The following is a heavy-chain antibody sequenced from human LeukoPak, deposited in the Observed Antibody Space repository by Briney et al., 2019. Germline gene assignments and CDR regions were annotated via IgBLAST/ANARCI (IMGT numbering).Heavy chain of an antibody. CDR1: GFTFSNNG. Sequence: GGSLRLSCESSGFTFSNNGMHWVRQAPGKGLEWVAYIRYDGSNKFYADSVKGRFTSSRDNSKNMPYLQMNSLRADDTAVYYCAKKDTAMAYDPFDIWGQGIMVTVSS. CDR3: AKKDTAMAYDPFDI. CDR2: IRYDGSNK. J-gene: IGHJ3*02. V-gene: IGHV3-30*02. D-gene: IGHD5-18*01.